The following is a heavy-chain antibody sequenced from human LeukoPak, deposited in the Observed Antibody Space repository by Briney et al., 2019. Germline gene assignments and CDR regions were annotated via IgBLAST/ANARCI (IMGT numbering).Heavy chain of an antibody. CDR2: INHSGST. V-gene: IGHV4-34*01. Sequence: SETLSLTCAVYGGSFSGYYWSWIRQPPGKGLEWIGEINHSGSTNYNPSLESRVTISVDTSKNQFSLKLSSVTAADTAVYYCARLGSSWVGYYFDYWGQGTLVTVSS. D-gene: IGHD6-13*01. CDR3: ARLGSSWVGYYFDY. J-gene: IGHJ4*02. CDR1: GGSFSGYY.